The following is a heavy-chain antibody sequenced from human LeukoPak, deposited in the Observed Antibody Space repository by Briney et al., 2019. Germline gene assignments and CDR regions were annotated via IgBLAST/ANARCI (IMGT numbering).Heavy chain of an antibody. V-gene: IGHV4-34*01. J-gene: IGHJ6*03. D-gene: IGHD6-19*01. CDR3: ATSPSRPSRLRTGYSSGWSQGDYYYMDV. CDR1: GGSFSGYY. CDR2: INHSGST. Sequence: SETLSLTCAVYGGSFSGYYWSWIRQPPGKGLEWIGEINHSGSTNYNPSLKSRVTISVDTSKNHFSLKLRSVTAADTAVYYCATSPSRPSRLRTGYSSGWSQGDYYYMDVWGKGTTVTVSS.